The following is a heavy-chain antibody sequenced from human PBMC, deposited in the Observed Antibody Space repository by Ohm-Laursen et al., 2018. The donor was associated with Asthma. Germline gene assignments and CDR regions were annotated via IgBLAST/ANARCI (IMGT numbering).Heavy chain of an antibody. V-gene: IGHV4-30-4*02. D-gene: IGHD3-22*01. CDR1: GGSISSGDYY. Sequence: PSDTLSLTCSVSGGSISSGDYYWSWIRQPPGKGLEWIGYIYKSGTTYHKSSLRSRVTMSIDTSKNQFSLKLSSVTAADTAVYYCARVLDDSSGYGFDFWGQGTLVTVPS. CDR2: IYKSGTT. J-gene: IGHJ4*02. CDR3: ARVLDDSSGYGFDF.